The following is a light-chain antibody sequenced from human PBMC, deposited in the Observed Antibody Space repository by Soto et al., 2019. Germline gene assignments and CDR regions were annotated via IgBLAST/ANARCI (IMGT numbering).Light chain of an antibody. J-gene: IGLJ2*01. CDR3: SSYTSSSTRV. CDR1: SSDVGGYNS. Sequence: QSALTQPASVSGSPGQSITISCTGTSSDVGGYNSVSWYQQHPGKAPKLMIYEVSNRPSGVSNRFSGSKSGNTASLTISGLQAEDEGDYYCSSYTSSSTRVFGGGTKLTVL. V-gene: IGLV2-14*01. CDR2: EVS.